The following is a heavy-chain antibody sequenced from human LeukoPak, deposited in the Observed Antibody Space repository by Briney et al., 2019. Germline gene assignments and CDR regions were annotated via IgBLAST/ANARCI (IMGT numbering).Heavy chain of an antibody. Sequence: GGSLRLSCAASGFTFSSYAMSWVRQAPGKGLEWVSAISGSGGSTYYADSVKGRFTISRDNSKNTLYLQMNSLRAEDTAVYYCAKDLPPRTVTTSIDAFDIWGQGTMVTVSS. CDR3: AKDLPPRTVTTSIDAFDI. D-gene: IGHD4-17*01. J-gene: IGHJ3*02. V-gene: IGHV3-23*01. CDR2: ISGSGGST. CDR1: GFTFSSYA.